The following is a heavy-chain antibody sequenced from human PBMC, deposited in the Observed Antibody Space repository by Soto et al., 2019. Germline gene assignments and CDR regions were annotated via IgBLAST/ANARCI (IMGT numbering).Heavy chain of an antibody. J-gene: IGHJ6*02. D-gene: IGHD6-19*01. CDR2: IGTAGDT. CDR1: GFTFSSYD. V-gene: IGHV3-13*04. Sequence: GGSLRLSCAASGFTFSSYDMHWVRQATGKGLEWVSAIGTAGDTYYPGSVKGRFTISRENAKNSLYLQMNSLRAGDTAVYYCARSHSSGWFEYYYGMDVWGQGTTVTVPS. CDR3: ARSHSSGWFEYYYGMDV.